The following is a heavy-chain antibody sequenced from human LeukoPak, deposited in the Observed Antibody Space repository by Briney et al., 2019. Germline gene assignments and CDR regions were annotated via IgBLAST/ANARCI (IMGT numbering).Heavy chain of an antibody. CDR2: IKQDGGDK. J-gene: IGHJ4*02. D-gene: IGHD3-10*01. CDR3: AKKLFTGMGYYFDS. CDR1: GFTFSKYW. Sequence: AGGSLRLSCAASGFTFSKYWMTWVRQAPGKGLEWVANIKQDGGDKYYLDSVKGRFTVSKDNTKNTLYLQMNSLRAEDTALYYCAKKLFTGMGYYFDSWGQGTLVTVSS. V-gene: IGHV3-7*03.